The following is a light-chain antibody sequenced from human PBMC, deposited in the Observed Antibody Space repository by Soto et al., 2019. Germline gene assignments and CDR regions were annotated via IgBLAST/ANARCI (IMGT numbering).Light chain of an antibody. CDR2: RNN. CDR3: AAWDDSLSGRV. J-gene: IGLJ2*01. Sequence: QSVLTQPPSASGSPGQSVAISCTGTSSDVGGYNYVSWYQQHPGKAPKLLIYRNNQRPSGVPDRFSGSKSGTSASLAISGLRSEDEADYYCAAWDDSLSGRVFGGGTKVTVL. V-gene: IGLV1-47*01. CDR1: SSDVGGYNY.